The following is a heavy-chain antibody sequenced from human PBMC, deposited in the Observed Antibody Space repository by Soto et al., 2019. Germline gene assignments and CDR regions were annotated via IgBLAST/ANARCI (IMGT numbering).Heavy chain of an antibody. J-gene: IGHJ4*02. CDR1: GYTFTGYA. D-gene: IGHD6-19*01. CDR3: ARAVAVPADFDY. V-gene: IGHV1-3*05. Sequence: QVQLVQSGAEEKKPGASVKVSCKASGYTFTGYAMHWVRQAPGQRLEWMGWINAGNGNTKYSQKFQGRVTITRDTSASTADMGLSSLRSEDTAVCYCARAVAVPADFDYWGQGTLVTVSS. CDR2: INAGNGNT.